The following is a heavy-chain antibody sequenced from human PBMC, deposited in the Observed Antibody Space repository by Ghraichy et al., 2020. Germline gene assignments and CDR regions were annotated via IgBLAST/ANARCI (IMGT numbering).Heavy chain of an antibody. CDR2: IKSKTDGGTT. CDR3: TTVEVVTTESLNWFDP. D-gene: IGHD2-2*01. Sequence: GRIKSKTDGGTTDYAAPVKGRFTISRDDSKNTLYLQMNSLKTEDTAVYYCTTVEVVTTESLNWFDPW. V-gene: IGHV3-15*01. J-gene: IGHJ5*02.